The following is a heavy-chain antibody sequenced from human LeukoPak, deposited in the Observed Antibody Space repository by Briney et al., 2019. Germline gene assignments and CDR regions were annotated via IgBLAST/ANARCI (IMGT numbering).Heavy chain of an antibody. CDR2: ISRSGSTK. J-gene: IGHJ5*02. D-gene: IGHD6-25*01. V-gene: IGHV3-11*04. Sequence: PGGSLRLSCAASGFTFSDYNMRWIRQAPGKGLEWVSSISRSGSTKYYADSVKGRFTISRDNAKNTLYLQMNSLRAEDTAVYYCARVILSSAFDPWGQGTLVTVSS. CDR3: ARVILSSAFDP. CDR1: GFTFSDYN.